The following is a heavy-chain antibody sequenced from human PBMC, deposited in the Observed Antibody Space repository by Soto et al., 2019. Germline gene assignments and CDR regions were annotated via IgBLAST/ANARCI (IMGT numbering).Heavy chain of an antibody. CDR1: GFTISTYW. J-gene: IGHJ3*02. V-gene: IGHV3-7*03. D-gene: IGHD4-17*01. Sequence: EVQVVESGGGLVQPGGSLRLSCAASGFTISTYWMSWVRRAPGKGLEWVANIKQDGSEKYYEGSVKGRFTISRDNPKNSQFLQMNNQRAEYTAVHYCARSVRGAFDIWGPGTAVTVSP. CDR2: IKQDGSEK. CDR3: ARSVRGAFDI.